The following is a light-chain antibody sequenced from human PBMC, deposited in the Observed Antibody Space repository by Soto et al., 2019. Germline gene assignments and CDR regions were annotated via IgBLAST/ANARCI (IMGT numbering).Light chain of an antibody. V-gene: IGKV1-39*01. CDR3: QQAYSFPLT. CDR2: GAS. Sequence: DIQMTQSPSSLSASVGDRVTITCRASQSISSYLNWYQQKPGKAPKLLIFGASGLQTGVPSRFSGSGSGTDFTLTISSLQPEDFATYYCQQAYSFPLTFGGGTKVEIK. CDR1: QSISSY. J-gene: IGKJ4*01.